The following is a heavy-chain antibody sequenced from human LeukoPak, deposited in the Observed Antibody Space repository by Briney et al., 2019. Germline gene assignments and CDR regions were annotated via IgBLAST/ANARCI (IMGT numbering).Heavy chain of an antibody. Sequence: PPGGSLRLSCAVSGFTFDDYAMHWVRQVPGKGLEWVSGISWNSDTIDLADSVKGRFTISRDNAKNSLYLQMNRLRAEDTALYYCATNGGGDSGYGNFDYWGQGTLVTVSS. CDR1: GFTFDDYA. J-gene: IGHJ4*02. CDR3: ATNGGGDSGYGNFDY. V-gene: IGHV3-9*01. CDR2: ISWNSDTI. D-gene: IGHD5-12*01.